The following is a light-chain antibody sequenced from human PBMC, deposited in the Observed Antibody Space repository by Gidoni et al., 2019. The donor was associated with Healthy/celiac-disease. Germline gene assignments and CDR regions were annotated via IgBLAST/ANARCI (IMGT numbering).Light chain of an antibody. CDR2: EVS. Sequence: SALTQPPSASGSPGQSVTISCTGTSSDVGGYNYVSWYQQHPGKAPKRMIYEVSKRPSGVPDRFSGSKSGNTASLTVSGLQAEDEADYYCSSYAGSNNLRVFGTGTKVTVL. CDR1: SSDVGGYNY. CDR3: SSYAGSNNLRV. V-gene: IGLV2-8*01. J-gene: IGLJ1*01.